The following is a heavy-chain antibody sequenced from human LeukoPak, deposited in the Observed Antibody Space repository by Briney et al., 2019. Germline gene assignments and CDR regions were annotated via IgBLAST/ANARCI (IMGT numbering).Heavy chain of an antibody. J-gene: IGHJ6*02. V-gene: IGHV3-21*01. CDR3: ARDSSSSYFYYYGMDV. D-gene: IGHD6-6*01. CDR1: GFTFSGYS. Sequence: GGSLRLSCAASGFTFSGYSMNWVRQAPGKGLEWVSSISSTSSYIYYADSVKGRFTISRDNAKNSLYPQMNSLRAEDTAVYYCARDSSSSYFYYYGMDVWGQGTTVTVSS. CDR2: ISSTSSYI.